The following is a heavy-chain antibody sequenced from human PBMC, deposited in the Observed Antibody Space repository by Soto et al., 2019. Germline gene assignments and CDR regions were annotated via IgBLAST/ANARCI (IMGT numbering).Heavy chain of an antibody. CDR3: ASAPSTYYYGSGDYYFDY. V-gene: IGHV1-69*01. J-gene: IGHJ4*02. Sequence: QVQLVQSGAEVKKPGSSVKVSCKASGGTFSSYAISWVRQAPGQGLEWMGGIIPIFGTANYAQKFQGRVTITADESTSTAYMELSSLRSEDTDVYYCASAPSTYYYGSGDYYFDYWGQGTLVTVSS. D-gene: IGHD3-10*01. CDR2: IIPIFGTA. CDR1: GGTFSSYA.